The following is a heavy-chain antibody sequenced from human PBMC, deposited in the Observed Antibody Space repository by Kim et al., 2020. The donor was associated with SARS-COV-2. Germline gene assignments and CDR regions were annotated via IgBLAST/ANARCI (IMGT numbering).Heavy chain of an antibody. J-gene: IGHJ4*02. Sequence: RFTISRDNAKNSLYLQMNSLRAEDTAVYYCARAVEITGDFGGPNHLAIDYWGQGTLVTVSS. D-gene: IGHD1-20*01. CDR3: ARAVEITGDFGGPNHLAIDY. V-gene: IGHV3-11*06.